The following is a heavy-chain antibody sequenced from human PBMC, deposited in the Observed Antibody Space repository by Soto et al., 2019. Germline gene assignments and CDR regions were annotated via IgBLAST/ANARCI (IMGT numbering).Heavy chain of an antibody. J-gene: IGHJ4*02. Sequence: PSETLSLTCPVSGASISSADHYWSWVRQPPGKGLEWIGYIYYSGSTYYSPSLKSRVSISVDTSKNHFSLRVNSVTAADTAVYYCARALYSSTWYGDFDSWGQGTLVTVSS. CDR1: GASISSADHY. V-gene: IGHV4-30-4*01. CDR2: IYYSGST. D-gene: IGHD6-13*01. CDR3: ARALYSSTWYGDFDS.